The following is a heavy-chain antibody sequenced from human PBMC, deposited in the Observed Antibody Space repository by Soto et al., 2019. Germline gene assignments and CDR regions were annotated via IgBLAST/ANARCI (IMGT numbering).Heavy chain of an antibody. V-gene: IGHV3-23*01. CDR2: ISGTASRT. Sequence: PGRCRRLSCAGGGFTPTTTPLSWVRQPPGEVLAWVTTISGTASRTYYVDFVKGRSCISRDNSKNTVTLLMNTMTLDARAVDYCATSFRYFDNWGQGTRVTVSS. D-gene: IGHD3-9*01. CDR1: GFTPTTTP. CDR3: ATSFRYFDN. J-gene: IGHJ4*02.